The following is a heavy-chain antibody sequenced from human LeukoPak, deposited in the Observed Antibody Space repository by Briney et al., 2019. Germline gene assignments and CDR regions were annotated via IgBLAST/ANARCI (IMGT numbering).Heavy chain of an antibody. Sequence: SETLSLTCTVSGDSISSTSYYWGWIRQPPGKGLEWIGSIYYSGSTYYNPSLKSRVTISVDTSENQFSLKLSSVTAADTAVYYCATGWFIDYWGQGTLITVSS. CDR3: ATGWFIDY. J-gene: IGHJ4*02. CDR2: IYYSGST. D-gene: IGHD2-15*01. CDR1: GDSISSTSYY. V-gene: IGHV4-39*01.